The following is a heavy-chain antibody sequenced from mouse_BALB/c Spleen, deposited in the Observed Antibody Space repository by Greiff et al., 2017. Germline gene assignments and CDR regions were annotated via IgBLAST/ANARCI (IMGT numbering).Heavy chain of an antibody. D-gene: IGHD1-1*01. CDR1: GYTFTDYN. CDR2: INPNNGGT. V-gene: IGHV1-18*01. CDR3: ARSGGFITTVEGYFDV. J-gene: IGHJ1*01. Sequence: VQLQQSGPELVKPGASVKIPCKASGYTFTDYNMDWVKQSHGKSLEWIGDINPNNGGTIYNQKFKGKATLTVDKSSSTAYMELRSLTSEDTAVYYCARSGGFITTVEGYFDVWGAGTTVTVSS.